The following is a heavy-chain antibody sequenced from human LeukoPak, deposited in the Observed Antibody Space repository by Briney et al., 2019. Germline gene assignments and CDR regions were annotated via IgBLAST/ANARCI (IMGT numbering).Heavy chain of an antibody. Sequence: PGGSLRLSCAVSGFTFSNYAMSWVRQAPGKGLEWVSSLSDNGGSPYYADSVKGRFTISRDNSKNTLHLHLNSLRVEDTAVYYCAKDPETYSSRWFDSWGQGTLVTVSS. CDR1: GFTFSNYA. V-gene: IGHV3-23*01. J-gene: IGHJ5*01. CDR2: LSDNGGSP. CDR3: AKDPETYSSRWFDS. D-gene: IGHD2-21*01.